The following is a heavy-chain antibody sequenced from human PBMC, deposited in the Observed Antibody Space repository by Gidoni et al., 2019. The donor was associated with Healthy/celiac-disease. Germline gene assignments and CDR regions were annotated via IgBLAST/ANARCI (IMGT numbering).Heavy chain of an antibody. CDR2: ISYDVSNK. J-gene: IGHJ3*02. CDR3: AKGLLRTTRNDYGGNSFPDDAFDI. V-gene: IGHV3-30*18. Sequence: QVQLVESGGGVVQPWMSLSLPCAASRFPFRRHGMTWVRRAPGKGLEWVAVISYDVSNKYYAESVKGRFTISRDNSKNKLYLKMNSLRAEDTAVYYCAKGLLRTTRNDYGGNSFPDDAFDIWGQGTMVTVSS. D-gene: IGHD4-17*01. CDR1: RFPFRRHG.